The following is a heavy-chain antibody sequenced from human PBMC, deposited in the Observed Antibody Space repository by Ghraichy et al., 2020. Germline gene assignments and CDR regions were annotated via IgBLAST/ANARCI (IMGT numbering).Heavy chain of an antibody. D-gene: IGHD3-3*01. CDR1: GFTFSSYS. CDR2: ISSSSSYI. J-gene: IGHJ6*03. Sequence: GGSLRLSCAASGFTFSSYSMNWVRQAPGKGLEWVSSISSSSSYIYYADSVKGRFTISRDNAKNSLYLQMNSLRAEDTAVYYCARESFWSGYPNNYYYYMDVWGKGTTVTVSS. V-gene: IGHV3-21*01. CDR3: ARESFWSGYPNNYYYYMDV.